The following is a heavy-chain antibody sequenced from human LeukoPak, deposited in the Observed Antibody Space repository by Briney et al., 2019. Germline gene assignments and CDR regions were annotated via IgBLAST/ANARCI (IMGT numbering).Heavy chain of an antibody. Sequence: GASVKVSCKASGGTFSSYAISWVRQAPGQGLEWMGGIIPIFGTANYAQKFQGRVTITADKSTSTAYMELSRLRSDDTAVYYCARGLWFGDERSAFDIWGQGTMVTVSS. CDR1: GGTFSSYA. J-gene: IGHJ3*02. CDR2: IIPIFGTA. D-gene: IGHD3-10*01. CDR3: ARGLWFGDERSAFDI. V-gene: IGHV1-69*06.